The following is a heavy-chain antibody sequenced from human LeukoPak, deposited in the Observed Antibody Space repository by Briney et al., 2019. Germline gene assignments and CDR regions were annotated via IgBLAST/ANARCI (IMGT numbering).Heavy chain of an antibody. J-gene: IGHJ4*02. V-gene: IGHV3-48*01. D-gene: IGHD6-13*01. CDR3: AKLVWQQLVEEVFDY. Sequence: SGGSLRLSCAASGFTFSSYNMNWVRQAPGKGLEWVSYISSSSSTIYYVDSVKGRFTISRDNAKNSLYLQMNSLRAEDTAVYYCAKLVWQQLVEEVFDYWGQGTLVTVSS. CDR2: ISSSSSTI. CDR1: GFTFSSYN.